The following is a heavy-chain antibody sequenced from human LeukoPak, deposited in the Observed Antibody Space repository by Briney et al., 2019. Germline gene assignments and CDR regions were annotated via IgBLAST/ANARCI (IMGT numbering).Heavy chain of an antibody. CDR3: ARSGGTSWY. CDR2: ISAGGDTT. D-gene: IGHD1-14*01. CDR1: GFTFRSYG. Sequence: GGSLRLSCAASGFTFRSYGMSWVRQAPGKGLEWVSIISAGGDTTYYADSVRGRFTISRDNSKNTLYLQMNSLRAEDTAVYYCARSGGTSWYWGQGTLVTVSS. J-gene: IGHJ4*02. V-gene: IGHV3-23*01.